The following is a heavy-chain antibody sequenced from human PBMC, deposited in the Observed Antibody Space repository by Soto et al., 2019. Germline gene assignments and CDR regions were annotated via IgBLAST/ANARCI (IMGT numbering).Heavy chain of an antibody. Sequence: GGSLRLSCAASGFTFSTYAMSWVRQAPGKGLEWVSAISTSVGSTYYTDSVKGRFTISRDNSKNILYLQMNSLRAEDTAVCYCAKGGQSYDYWGQGTLVTVSS. CDR2: ISTSVGST. J-gene: IGHJ4*02. CDR3: AKGGQSYDY. V-gene: IGHV3-23*01. CDR1: GFTFSTYA. D-gene: IGHD3-10*01.